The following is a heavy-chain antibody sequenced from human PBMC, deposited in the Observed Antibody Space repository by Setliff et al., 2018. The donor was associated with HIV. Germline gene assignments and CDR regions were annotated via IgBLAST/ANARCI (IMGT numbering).Heavy chain of an antibody. CDR2: INPRGGIT. CDR1: GYIFTNYY. D-gene: IGHD3-16*01. V-gene: IGHV1-46*01. Sequence: ASVKVSCKASGYIFTNYYIHWVRQAPGQGLEWMGIINPRGGITTYSQNFQGRVTMTRDTSTSTIYMELSSLRSEDTAVYYCATTQDGPGGNYFDYWGQGTLVTVSS. J-gene: IGHJ4*02. CDR3: ATTQDGPGGNYFDY.